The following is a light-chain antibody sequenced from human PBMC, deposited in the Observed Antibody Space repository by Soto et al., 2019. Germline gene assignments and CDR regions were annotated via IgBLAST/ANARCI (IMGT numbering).Light chain of an antibody. CDR2: SVS. J-gene: IGKJ2*01. Sequence: EVVMTQSPATLSVSPGELATLSCRASQGVNRNLAWYQQIPGQVPRLLIYSVSSRATGIPARFSGSGSETECTLPISSLQSEDFAVYYCQQYNNWPYTFGHGTKLEI. V-gene: IGKV3-15*01. CDR3: QQYNNWPYT. CDR1: QGVNRN.